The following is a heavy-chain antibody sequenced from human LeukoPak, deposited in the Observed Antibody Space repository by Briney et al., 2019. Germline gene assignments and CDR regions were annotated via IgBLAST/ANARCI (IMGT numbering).Heavy chain of an antibody. CDR1: GGSFSGYY. CDR2: INHSGST. V-gene: IGHV4-34*01. Sequence: PSETLSLTCAVYGGSFSGYYWSWIRQPPGKGLEWIREINHSGSTNYNPSPKSRVTISVDTSKNQFSLKLSSVTAADTAVYYCARNQYYYDSSQETTKNDYWGQGTLVTVSS. D-gene: IGHD3-22*01. J-gene: IGHJ4*02. CDR3: ARNQYYYDSSQETTKNDY.